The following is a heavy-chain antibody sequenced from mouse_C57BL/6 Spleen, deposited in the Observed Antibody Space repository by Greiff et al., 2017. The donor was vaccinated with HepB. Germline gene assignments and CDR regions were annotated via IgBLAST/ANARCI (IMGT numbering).Heavy chain of an antibody. V-gene: IGHV1-15*01. CDR2: IDPETGGT. CDR1: GYTFTDYE. Sequence: VKLVESGAELVRPGASVTLSCKASGYTFTDYEMHWVKQTPVHGLEWIGAIDPETGGTAYNQKFKGKAILTADKSSSTAYMELRSLTSEDSAVYYCTRDYYSYYFDYWGQGTTLTVSS. D-gene: IGHD2-12*01. J-gene: IGHJ2*01. CDR3: TRDYYSYYFDY.